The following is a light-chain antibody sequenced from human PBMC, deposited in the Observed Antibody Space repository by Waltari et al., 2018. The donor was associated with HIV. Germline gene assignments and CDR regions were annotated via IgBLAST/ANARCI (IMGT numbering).Light chain of an antibody. CDR3: LQGYSTPLT. J-gene: IGKJ3*01. CDR1: QNIDNF. Sequence: DIQMTQSPSSLSASVGDRVTITCRASQNIDNFLTWYQQKPGKAPTILISGTSAFQSGVPSRFTASGSGTDFTLTINSLQPEDFATYFCLQGYSTPLTFGPGTKVDIK. V-gene: IGKV1-39*01. CDR2: GTS.